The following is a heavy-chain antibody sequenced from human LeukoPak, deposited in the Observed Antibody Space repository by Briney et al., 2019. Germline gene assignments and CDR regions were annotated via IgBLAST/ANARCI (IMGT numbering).Heavy chain of an antibody. Sequence: GGSLRLSCAASGFTISPYWMHWVRQTPGKGLVWVSRISRDGSNTVYADSVKGRFTISRDNANKTLYLQMNSLRGDDTAVYYCAREWDLPGAYYMDVWGKGATVTVSS. J-gene: IGHJ6*03. V-gene: IGHV3-74*01. CDR1: GFTISPYW. CDR2: ISRDGSNT. CDR3: AREWDLPGAYYMDV. D-gene: IGHD1-26*01.